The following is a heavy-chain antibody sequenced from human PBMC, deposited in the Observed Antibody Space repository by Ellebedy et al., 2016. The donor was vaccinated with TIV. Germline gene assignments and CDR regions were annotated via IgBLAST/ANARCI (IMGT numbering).Heavy chain of an antibody. CDR3: ANTLGAVAGSLDY. J-gene: IGHJ4*02. V-gene: IGHV4-34*01. CDR1: GGSFSGYY. D-gene: IGHD6-19*01. CDR2: INHSGST. Sequence: SETLSLXXAVYGGSFSGYYWSWIRQPPGKGLEWIGEINHSGSTNYNPSLKSRVTISVDTSKNQFSLKLSSVTAADTAVYYCANTLGAVAGSLDYWGQGTLVTVSS.